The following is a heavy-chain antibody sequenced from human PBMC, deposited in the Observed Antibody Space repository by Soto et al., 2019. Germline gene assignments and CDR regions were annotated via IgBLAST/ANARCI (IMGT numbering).Heavy chain of an antibody. CDR1: GGTFRSYA. Sequence: AASVQVSCKASGGTFRSYAISWVRQAPGQGLEWMGGIIPIFGTANHAQKFQGRVTITAEESTSTACMELSSLRSEYTAVYYCAREATMVRGVIGYYYYGRDGWGQGTTGTVSS. J-gene: IGHJ6*02. CDR2: IIPIFGTA. D-gene: IGHD3-10*01. V-gene: IGHV1-69*13. CDR3: AREATMVRGVIGYYYYGRDG.